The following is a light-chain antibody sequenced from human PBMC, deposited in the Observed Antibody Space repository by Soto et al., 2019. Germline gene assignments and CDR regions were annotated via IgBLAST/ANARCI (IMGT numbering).Light chain of an antibody. CDR3: ATWESSLSIAV. V-gene: IGLV1-51*02. CDR1: TSNIGYNF. Sequence: QSVLTQPPSVSAAPGQRVTISCSGSTSNIGYNFVSWYQQFPGAAPKLLIFENDKRVPGTPDRFSGSKSVTSGTLAITGLQTGDEADYYCATWESSLSIAVFGGGTKLTVL. J-gene: IGLJ2*01. CDR2: END.